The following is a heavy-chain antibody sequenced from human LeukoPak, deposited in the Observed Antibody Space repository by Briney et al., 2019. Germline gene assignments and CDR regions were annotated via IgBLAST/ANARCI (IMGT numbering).Heavy chain of an antibody. D-gene: IGHD5-12*01. V-gene: IGHV1-69*13. CDR2: IIPIFGTA. Sequence: GASVKVSCKASGYIFTSYYMHWVRQAPGQGLEWMGGIIPIFGTANYAQKFQGRVTITADESTSTAYMELSSLRSEDTAVYYCASAVATKNCLEYWGQGTLVTVSS. CDR1: GYIFTSYY. J-gene: IGHJ4*02. CDR3: ASAVATKNCLEY.